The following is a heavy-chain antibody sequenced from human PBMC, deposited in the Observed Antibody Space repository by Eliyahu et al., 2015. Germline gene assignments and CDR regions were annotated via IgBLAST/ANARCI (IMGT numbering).Heavy chain of an antibody. CDR3: ASPGPIPGGRVSY. J-gene: IGHJ4*02. CDR1: GGSFSGYY. D-gene: IGHD3-16*01. Sequence: QVQLQQWGAGLLKPSETLSLTCAVYGGSFSGYYWSWIRQPPGKGLEWIGEINHSGSTNYHPSLKSRVTISVDTSKNQFSLKLSSVTAADTAVYYCASPGPIPGGRVSYWGQGTLVTVSS. V-gene: IGHV4-34*01. CDR2: INHSGST.